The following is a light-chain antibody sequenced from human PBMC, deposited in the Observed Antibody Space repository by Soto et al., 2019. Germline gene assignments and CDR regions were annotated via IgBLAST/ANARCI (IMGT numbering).Light chain of an antibody. J-gene: IGKJ4*01. CDR2: AAS. CDR3: RQSYGTPLT. V-gene: IGKV1-39*01. Sequence: DMEMTQSPSSLSASVGDRVTITCRASQSISNYLNWYQHKPGKVPKLLIYAASSLQSGVPTRFSGSGSGTHFTLTINSLQPEDFATYYCRQSYGTPLTFGGGTKIEIK. CDR1: QSISNY.